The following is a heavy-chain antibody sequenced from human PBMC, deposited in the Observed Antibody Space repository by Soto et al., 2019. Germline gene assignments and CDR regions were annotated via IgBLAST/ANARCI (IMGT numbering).Heavy chain of an antibody. J-gene: IGHJ3*02. Sequence: GGSLRLSCAASGFTFKSYAMTWVRQAPGKGLEWVSVISNRGDTHYADSMRGRFSLSRDISDNTLHLQMNNLRVEDTAVYYCAREPRYCRGGSCSITGDAYDIWGQGTMVTVSS. CDR3: AREPRYCRGGSCSITGDAYDI. D-gene: IGHD2-15*01. CDR2: ISNRGDT. V-gene: IGHV3-66*01. CDR1: GFTFKSYA.